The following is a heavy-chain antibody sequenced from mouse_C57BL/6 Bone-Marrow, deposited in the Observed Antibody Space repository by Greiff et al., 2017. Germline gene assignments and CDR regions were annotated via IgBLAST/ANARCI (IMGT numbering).Heavy chain of an antibody. CDR2: IYPRDGST. CDR1: GYTFTSYD. Sequence: QVQLQQSGPELVKPGASVKLSCKASGYTFTSYDINWVKQRPGQGLEWIGWIYPRDGSTKYNEKFKGKATLTVDTSSSTAYMELHSLTSEDSAVYFCAREVYYGNSYAMDYWGQGTSVTVSS. CDR3: AREVYYGNSYAMDY. V-gene: IGHV1-85*01. J-gene: IGHJ4*01. D-gene: IGHD2-1*01.